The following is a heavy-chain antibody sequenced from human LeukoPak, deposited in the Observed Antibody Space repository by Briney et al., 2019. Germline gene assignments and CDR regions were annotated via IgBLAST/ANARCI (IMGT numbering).Heavy chain of an antibody. CDR1: GGSFSGYY. CDR2: INHSGGT. J-gene: IGHJ3*02. CDR3: ASLWPYQLSAFDI. V-gene: IGHV4-34*01. D-gene: IGHD2-2*01. Sequence: SETLSLTCTVYGGSFSGYYWSWIRQPPGKGLEWIGEINHSGGTNYNPSLKSRVTISVDTSKNQFSLKLSSVTAADTAVYYCASLWPYQLSAFDIWGQGTMVTVSS.